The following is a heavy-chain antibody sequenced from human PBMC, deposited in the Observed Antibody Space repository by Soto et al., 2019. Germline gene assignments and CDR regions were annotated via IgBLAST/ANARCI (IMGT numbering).Heavy chain of an antibody. D-gene: IGHD6-13*01. CDR3: TRNLPDSRLDY. J-gene: IGHJ4*02. CDR2: IRSKANSYAT. V-gene: IGHV3-73*01. Sequence: GGSLRLSCAASGFTFSGSAMHWVRQASGKGLEWVGRIRSKANSYATAYAASVKGRFTISRDDSKNTAYLQMNSLKTEDTAVYYCTRNLPDSRLDYWGQGTLVTVSS. CDR1: GFTFSGSA.